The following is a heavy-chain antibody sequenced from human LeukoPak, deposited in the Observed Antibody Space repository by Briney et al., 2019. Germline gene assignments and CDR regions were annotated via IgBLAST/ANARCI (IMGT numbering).Heavy chain of an antibody. Sequence: GGSLRLSCAASEFTFSSYWMNWVRQAPGKGLVWVSRVNGDGSSTNYADSVKGRFTISRDNAKNTLYLQMNSLRAEDTAVYYCARTGFLDHWGQGTLVTVSS. V-gene: IGHV3-74*01. J-gene: IGHJ4*02. CDR3: ARTGFLDH. D-gene: IGHD7-27*01. CDR2: VNGDGSST. CDR1: EFTFSSYW.